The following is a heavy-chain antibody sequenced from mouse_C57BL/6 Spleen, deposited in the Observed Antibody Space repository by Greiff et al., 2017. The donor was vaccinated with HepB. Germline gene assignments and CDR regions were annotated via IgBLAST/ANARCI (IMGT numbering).Heavy chain of an antibody. D-gene: IGHD1-1*01. V-gene: IGHV1-81*01. J-gene: IGHJ2*01. CDR3: ARVPGSSYVGY. CDR1: GYTFTSYG. Sequence: QVQLQQSGAELARPGASVKLSCKASGYTFTSYGISWVKQRTGQGLEWIGEIYPRSGNTYYNEKFKGKATLTADKSSSTAYMELRSLTSEDSAVYFCARVPGSSYVGYWGRGTTLTVSS. CDR2: IYPRSGNT.